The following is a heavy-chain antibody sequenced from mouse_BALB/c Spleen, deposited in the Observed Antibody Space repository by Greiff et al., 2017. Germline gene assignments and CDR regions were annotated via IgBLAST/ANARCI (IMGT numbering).Heavy chain of an antibody. CDR2: ISSGSSTI. J-gene: IGHJ3*01. CDR3: ARSEAVGWVVAY. V-gene: IGHV5-17*02. Sequence: EVQGVESGGGLVQPGGSRKLSCAASGFTFSSFGMHWVRQAPEKGLEWVAYISSGSSTIYYADTVKGRFTISRDNPENTLFLQMTSLRSEDTAVFSCARSEAVGWVVAYWGQGTLVTVSA. CDR1: GFTFSSFG. D-gene: IGHD1-1*02.